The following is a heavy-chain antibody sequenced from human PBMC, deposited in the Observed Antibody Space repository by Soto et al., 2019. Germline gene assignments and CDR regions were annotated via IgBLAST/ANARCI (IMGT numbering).Heavy chain of an antibody. V-gene: IGHV4-59*01. CDR2: IYYSGST. Sequence: SETLAVTCTVSGGSISIYYWDWIRQPPGKGLEWIGYIYYSGSTNYNPSLKSRVTISVDTSKNQFSLKLSSVTAADTAVYYCARDSGRWILLDAFDIWGQGTMVTVSS. CDR1: GGSISIYY. J-gene: IGHJ3*02. CDR3: ARDSGRWILLDAFDI. D-gene: IGHD5-18*01.